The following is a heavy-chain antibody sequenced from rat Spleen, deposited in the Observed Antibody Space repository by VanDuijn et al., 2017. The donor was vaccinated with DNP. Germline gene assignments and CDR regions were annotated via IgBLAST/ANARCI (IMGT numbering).Heavy chain of an antibody. CDR1: GFTFSDYN. V-gene: IGHV5S23*01. Sequence: EVQLVESGGDLVQSGRSLKVSCAASGFTFSDYNMAWVRQAPAKGLEWVASISAGGGNTYYRDSVKGRFTISRDNAKNTLYLQIDSLTSEETATYYCARRSYFFDSWGQGVMVTVSS. CDR3: ARRSYFFDS. CDR2: ISAGGGNT. J-gene: IGHJ2*01.